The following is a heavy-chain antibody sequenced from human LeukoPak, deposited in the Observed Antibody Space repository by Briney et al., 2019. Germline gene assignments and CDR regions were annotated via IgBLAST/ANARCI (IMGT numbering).Heavy chain of an antibody. V-gene: IGHV3-21*01. D-gene: IGHD2-15*01. CDR1: GFTFSSYS. CDR2: ISSSSSYI. Sequence: GGSLRLSCAASGFTFSSYSMNWVRQAPGKGLEWVSSISSSSSYIYYADSVKGRFTISRDNAKNSLYLQMNSLRAEDTAVYYCARGYCSGGSCPGPFYYMDVWGKGTTVTVSS. J-gene: IGHJ6*03. CDR3: ARGYCSGGSCPGPFYYMDV.